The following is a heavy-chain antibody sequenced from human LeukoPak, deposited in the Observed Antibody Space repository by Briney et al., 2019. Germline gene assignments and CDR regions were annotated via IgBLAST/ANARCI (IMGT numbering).Heavy chain of an antibody. CDR3: ARSAVASDSPQDY. D-gene: IGHD6-19*01. Sequence: SQTLLLTCAISGDSVSSNSAAWNWIRQSPSRGLEWLGRTYYRSKWYNDYAVSVKSRIIINPDTSKNQFSLQLNSVTPEDTAVYYCARSAVASDSPQDYWGQGTLVTVSS. CDR1: GDSVSSNSAA. V-gene: IGHV6-1*01. CDR2: TYYRSKWYN. J-gene: IGHJ4*02.